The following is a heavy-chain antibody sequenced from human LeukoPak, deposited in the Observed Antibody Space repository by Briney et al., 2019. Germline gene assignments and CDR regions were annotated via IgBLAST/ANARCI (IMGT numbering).Heavy chain of an antibody. Sequence: GGSLRLSCSASGFSFSSYGMHWVRQAPGKGLEWVAVIWHDGSHQYYAGSEKGRFTISRDNSRNTVYLQMDRLRVEDTAVYYCARDATEYGDSHFDWWGQGTLVTVSS. CDR3: ARDATEYGDSHFDW. CDR1: GFSFSSYG. CDR2: IWHDGSHQ. V-gene: IGHV3-33*01. D-gene: IGHD4-17*01. J-gene: IGHJ4*02.